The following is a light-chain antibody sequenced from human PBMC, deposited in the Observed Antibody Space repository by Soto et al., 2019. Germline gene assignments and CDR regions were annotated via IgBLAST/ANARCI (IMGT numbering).Light chain of an antibody. J-gene: IGKJ2*01. CDR1: QTISAW. V-gene: IGKV1-5*03. CDR2: KAS. Sequence: DIQMTQSPSTLSPSVGDRVTITCRASQTISAWLAWYQQKPGKAPKVLIYKASTLASGVPSRFSGGGSGTEFTLTISSLQPDDFATYYCQQYNSFSYTFGQGTKLEIK. CDR3: QQYNSFSYT.